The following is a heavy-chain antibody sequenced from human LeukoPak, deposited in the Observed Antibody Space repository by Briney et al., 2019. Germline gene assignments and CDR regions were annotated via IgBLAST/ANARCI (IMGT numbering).Heavy chain of an antibody. CDR3: AREGGYGITIFGVVTGFDY. CDR2: IYYSGST. D-gene: IGHD3-3*01. Sequence: PSETLSLTCTVSGGSISSYYWSWIRQPPGKGLEWIGYIYYSGSTNYNPSLKSRVTISVDTSKNQFSLKLSSVTAADTAVYYCAREGGYGITIFGVVTGFDYWGQGTLVTVSS. J-gene: IGHJ4*02. V-gene: IGHV4-59*01. CDR1: GGSISSYY.